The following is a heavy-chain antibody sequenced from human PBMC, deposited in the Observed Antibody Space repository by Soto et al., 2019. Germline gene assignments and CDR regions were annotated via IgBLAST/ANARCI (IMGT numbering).Heavy chain of an antibody. CDR1: GFTVSSKY. D-gene: IGHD2-15*01. CDR3: ARDDVLCDGGRCYGIPLDV. V-gene: IGHV3-66*01. J-gene: IGHJ6*03. Sequence: GGSLRLSCAASGFTVSSKYMTWVRQAPGKGLEWVSLIQSGGTTYYADSVKGRFTISRDTSENTLHLQMDSLRVEDTAVYYCARDDVLCDGGRCYGIPLDVWGKGTTGTV. CDR2: IQSGGTT.